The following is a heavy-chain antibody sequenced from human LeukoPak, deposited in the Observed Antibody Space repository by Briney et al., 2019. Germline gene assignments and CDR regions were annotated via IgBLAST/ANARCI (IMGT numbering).Heavy chain of an antibody. V-gene: IGHV3-23*01. CDR2: ISGSDT. CDR3: ADAFDI. Sequence: SGGSLRLSCAASGFNSRGSAMSWVRQIPGKGLEWVSGISGSDTFIADSVKGRFTISRDDSENTLYLQMNSLRAEDTAVYYCADAFDIWGQGTMVTVSS. J-gene: IGHJ3*02. CDR1: GFNSRGSA.